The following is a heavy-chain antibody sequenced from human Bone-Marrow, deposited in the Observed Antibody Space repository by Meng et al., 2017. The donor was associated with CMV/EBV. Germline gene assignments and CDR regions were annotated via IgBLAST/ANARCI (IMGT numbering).Heavy chain of an antibody. Sequence: SETLSLTCTVSGGSISSYYWSWIRQPPGKGLEWIGYIYYSGSTNYNPSLKSRVTISVDTSKNQFSLKLSSVTAADTAVYYCARGIKCSNYEVGWFDPWGQGTLVTVSS. CDR3: ARGIKCSNYEVGWFDP. CDR2: IYYSGST. CDR1: GGSISSYY. J-gene: IGHJ5*02. V-gene: IGHV4-59*01. D-gene: IGHD4-11*01.